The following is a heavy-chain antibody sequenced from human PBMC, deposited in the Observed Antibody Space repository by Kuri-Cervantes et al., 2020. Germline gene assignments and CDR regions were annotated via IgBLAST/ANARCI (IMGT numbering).Heavy chain of an antibody. Sequence: GGSLRLSCAASGFTFSDYYMSWIRQAPGKGLEWVSYISSSGSTIYYADSVKGRFTIFRDNAKNSLYLQMNSLRAEDTAVYYCAREQGAAGTVFYYYGMDVWGQGTTVTVSS. J-gene: IGHJ6*02. V-gene: IGHV3-11*01. CDR3: AREQGAAGTVFYYYGMDV. D-gene: IGHD6-13*01. CDR2: ISSSGSTI. CDR1: GFTFSDYY.